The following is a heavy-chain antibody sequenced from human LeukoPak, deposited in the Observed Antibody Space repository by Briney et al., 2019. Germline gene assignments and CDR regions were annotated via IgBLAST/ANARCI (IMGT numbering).Heavy chain of an antibody. Sequence: SVKVSCKASGDTFSSYAISWVRQAPGQGLEWMGGIIPIFGTANYAQKFQGRVTITTDESTSTAYMELSSLRSEDTAVYYCARDRGAGAGDNWFDPWGQGTLVTVSS. CDR3: ARDRGAGAGDNWFDP. J-gene: IGHJ5*02. CDR1: GDTFSSYA. D-gene: IGHD6-13*01. V-gene: IGHV1-69*05. CDR2: IIPIFGTA.